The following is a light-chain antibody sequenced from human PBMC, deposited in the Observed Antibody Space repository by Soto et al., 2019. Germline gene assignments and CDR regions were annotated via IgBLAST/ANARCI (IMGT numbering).Light chain of an antibody. J-gene: IGLJ3*02. CDR3: SSYTSSTYWV. CDR2: EVS. V-gene: IGLV2-14*01. Sequence: QSVQTHPASVSGSPGQSITISCTGTSSDVGGYNYVSWYQQHPGKAPKLMIYEVSNRPSGVSNRFSGSKSGNTASLTISGLQAEDEADYYCSSYTSSTYWVFGGGTQLTVL. CDR1: SSDVGGYNY.